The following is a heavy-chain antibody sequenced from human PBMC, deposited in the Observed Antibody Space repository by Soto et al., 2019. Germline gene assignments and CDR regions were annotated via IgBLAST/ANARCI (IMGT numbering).Heavy chain of an antibody. D-gene: IGHD3-3*01. CDR3: AGSTMTTSGRHYYYYGMDV. CDR1: GGSISSYY. CDR2: IYYSGST. J-gene: IGHJ6*02. Sequence: SETLSLTCTVSGGSISSYYWSWIRQPPGKGLEWIGYIYYSGSTNYNPSLKSRVTISVDTSKNQFSLKLSSVTAADTAVYYCAGSTMTTSGRHYYYYGMDVWGQGTTVTVSS. V-gene: IGHV4-59*01.